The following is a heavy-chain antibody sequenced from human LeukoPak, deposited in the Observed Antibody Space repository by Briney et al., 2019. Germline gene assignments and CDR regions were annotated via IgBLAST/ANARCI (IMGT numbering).Heavy chain of an antibody. CDR1: GFIFGDYW. V-gene: IGHV3-7*01. J-gene: IGHJ5*02. CDR3: VTGRGDL. CDR2: IKQDGSEK. Sequence: GGSLRLSCAASGFIFGDYWMNWVRQTPGKGLEWVAIIKQDGSEKFYVDSVKGRFIISRDNAKNSLSLQMNSVRAEDTGVYYCVTGRGDLWGQGTQVTVS.